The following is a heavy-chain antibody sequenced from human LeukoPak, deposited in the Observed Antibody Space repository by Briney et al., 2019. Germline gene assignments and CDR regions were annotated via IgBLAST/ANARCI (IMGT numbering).Heavy chain of an antibody. CDR2: IYYSGST. CDR3: ARGGYGGNFVARVYNWFDP. CDR1: GGSISSYY. D-gene: IGHD4-23*01. V-gene: IGHV4-59*01. J-gene: IGHJ5*02. Sequence: SETLSLTCTVSGGSISSYYWSWIRQPPGKGLEWIGYIYYSGSTNYNPSLKSRVTISVDTSKNQFSLKLSSVTAADTVVYYCARGGYGGNFVARVYNWFDPWGQGTLVTVSS.